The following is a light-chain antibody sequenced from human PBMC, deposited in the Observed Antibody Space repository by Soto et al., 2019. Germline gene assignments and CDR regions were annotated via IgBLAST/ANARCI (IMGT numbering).Light chain of an antibody. CDR3: GTWDNSIYGVV. V-gene: IGLV1-51*01. CDR1: SSNIGNNC. J-gene: IGLJ2*01. CDR2: DNN. Sequence: QSVLTQPPSVSAAPGQTVTISCSGSSSNIGNNCVSWYQQLPGTAPKLLIYDNNKRPSGIPDRFSGSKSGTSATLGITGLQTGDEADYYCGTWDNSIYGVVFGGGTKLTVL.